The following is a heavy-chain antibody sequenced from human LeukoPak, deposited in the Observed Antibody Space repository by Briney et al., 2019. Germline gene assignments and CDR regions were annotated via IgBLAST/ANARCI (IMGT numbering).Heavy chain of an antibody. V-gene: IGHV3-53*01. D-gene: IGHD3-10*01. CDR3: ARIRGGWYIDY. CDR2: IYRGGST. Sequence: GGSLRLSCAASGFXVSSNYMSWVRQAPGKGLEWVSVIYRGGSTYYADSVKGRFTISRDNSKNTLYLQMNSLRAEDTAVYYCARIRGGWYIDYWGQGTLVTVSS. CDR1: GFXVSSNY. J-gene: IGHJ4*02.